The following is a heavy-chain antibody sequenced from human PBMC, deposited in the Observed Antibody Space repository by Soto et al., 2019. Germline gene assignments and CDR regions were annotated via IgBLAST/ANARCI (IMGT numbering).Heavy chain of an antibody. CDR3: AREKAFYGSGSYRNYYYYGMDA. CDR1: GDSVSSNSAA. V-gene: IGHV6-1*01. Sequence: PSPTLSLTCAISGDSVSSNSAAWNWIRQSPSRGLEWLGRTYYRSKWYNDYAVSVKSRITINPDTSKNQFSLQLNSVTPEDTAVYYCAREKAFYGSGSYRNYYYYGMDAWGQGTTVTVSS. CDR2: TYYRSKWYN. J-gene: IGHJ6*02. D-gene: IGHD3-10*01.